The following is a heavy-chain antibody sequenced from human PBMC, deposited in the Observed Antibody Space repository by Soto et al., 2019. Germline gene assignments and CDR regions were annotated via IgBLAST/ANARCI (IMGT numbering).Heavy chain of an antibody. CDR2: IWYDGSNK. Sequence: QVQLVESGGGVVQPGRSLRLSCAASGFTFSSYGMHWVRQAPGKGLEWVAVIWYDGSNKYYADSVKGRFTISRDNSKNTLYLQMNSLRAEDTAVYYCARDLGSGEYYFDYWGQGTLVTVSS. CDR1: GFTFSSYG. D-gene: IGHD6-19*01. J-gene: IGHJ4*02. CDR3: ARDLGSGEYYFDY. V-gene: IGHV3-33*01.